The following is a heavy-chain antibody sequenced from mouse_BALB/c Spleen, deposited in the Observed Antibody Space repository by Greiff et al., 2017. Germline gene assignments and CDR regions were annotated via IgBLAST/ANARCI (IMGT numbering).Heavy chain of an antibody. J-gene: IGHJ2*01. CDR2: ISYSGST. V-gene: IGHV3-8*02. CDR1: GDSITSGY. CDR3: ARYTHYGSYYLDY. Sequence: EVKVVESGPSLVKPSQTLSLTCSVTGDSITSGYWNWIRKFPGNKLEYMGYISYSGSTYYNPSLKSRISITRDTSKNQYYLQLNSVTTEDTATYYCARYTHYGSYYLDYWGQGTTLTVSS. D-gene: IGHD1-1*01.